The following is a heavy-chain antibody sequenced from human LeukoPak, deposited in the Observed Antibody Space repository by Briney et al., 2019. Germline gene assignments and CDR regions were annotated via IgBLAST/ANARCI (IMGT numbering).Heavy chain of an antibody. CDR3: AKDKSIAVAGTSDYFDY. CDR2: ISYDGSNK. V-gene: IGHV3-30*18. D-gene: IGHD6-19*01. J-gene: IGHJ4*02. CDR1: GFTLSGFG. Sequence: GGSLRLSCEASGFTLSGFGIHWVRQAPGKGLEWVALISYDGSNKYYADSVKGRFTISRDNSKNTVFLHMNSLRAEDTAVYYCAKDKSIAVAGTSDYFDYWGQGTLVTVSS.